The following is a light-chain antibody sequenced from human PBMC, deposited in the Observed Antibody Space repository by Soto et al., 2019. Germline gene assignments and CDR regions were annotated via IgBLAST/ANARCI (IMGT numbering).Light chain of an antibody. Sequence: DIQMTQSPSSLSASVGDRVTITCRARQDITSYLNWYQQKPGKAPKLLIYGTSFLESGVPSRFSGSGSRTDFTLTISSLQPEDFATYYCQQSYNTPLTFGGGTKVEI. CDR1: QDITSY. CDR2: GTS. CDR3: QQSYNTPLT. V-gene: IGKV1-39*01. J-gene: IGKJ4*02.